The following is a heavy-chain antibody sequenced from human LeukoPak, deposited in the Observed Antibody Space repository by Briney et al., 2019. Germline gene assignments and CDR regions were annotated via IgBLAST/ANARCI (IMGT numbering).Heavy chain of an antibody. J-gene: IGHJ4*02. V-gene: IGHV3-23*01. CDR1: GFTFRSHA. Sequence: GGSLRLSCVGSGFTFRSHAMSWVRQAPEKGLEFVSGIYENGGTTYYADSVKGRFSISRDNAKNSLYLQMNSLRDEDTAVFYCASGSGHWGQGTLVTVSS. CDR3: ASGSGH. D-gene: IGHD5-12*01. CDR2: IYENGGTT.